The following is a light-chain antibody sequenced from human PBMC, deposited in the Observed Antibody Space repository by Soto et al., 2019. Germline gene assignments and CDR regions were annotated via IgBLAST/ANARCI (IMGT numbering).Light chain of an antibody. CDR1: QSVSSY. CDR3: QQYGSSGT. V-gene: IGKV3-11*01. CDR2: DAS. J-gene: IGKJ1*01. Sequence: IGLTQSPATLSLSPGERATLSCRASQSVSSYLAWYQQKPGQAPRLLIYDASNRATGIPARFSGSGSGTDFTLTISRLEPEDFAVYYCQQYGSSGTFGQGTKVDIK.